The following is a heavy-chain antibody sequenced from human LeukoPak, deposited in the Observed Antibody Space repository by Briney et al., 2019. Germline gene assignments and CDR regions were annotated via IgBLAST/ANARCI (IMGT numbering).Heavy chain of an antibody. J-gene: IGHJ4*02. D-gene: IGHD5-18*01. V-gene: IGHV1-18*01. Sequence: ASVKVSCKASGYTFNTYGISWVRQAPGQGLEWMGWISAYNGNTNYAQKLQGRVTMTTDTSTSTAYMELRSLRSDDTAVYYCARRNVDTTMVWAYYFDNWGQGTLVTVSS. CDR3: ARRNVDTTMVWAYYFDN. CDR2: ISAYNGNT. CDR1: GYTFNTYG.